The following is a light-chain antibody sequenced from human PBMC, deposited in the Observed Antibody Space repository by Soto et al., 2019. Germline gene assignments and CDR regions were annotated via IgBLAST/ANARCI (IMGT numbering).Light chain of an antibody. CDR3: QQYNNWLYT. CDR1: ESVGSD. V-gene: IGKV3-15*01. CDR2: GAS. Sequence: EIVVTQSPATLSVSPGERATLSCRASESVGSDLAWYQQKPGQAPRLLIYGASTRATGIPARFSGSGSGTEFTLTISSLQSEDFAVYYCQQYNNWLYTFGQGTKVEIK. J-gene: IGKJ2*01.